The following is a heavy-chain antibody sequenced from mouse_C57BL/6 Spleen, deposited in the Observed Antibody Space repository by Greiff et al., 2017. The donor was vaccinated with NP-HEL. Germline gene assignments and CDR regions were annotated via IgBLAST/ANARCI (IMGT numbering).Heavy chain of an antibody. Sequence: QVQLKESGAELVRPGASVTLSCKASGYTFTDYEMHWVKQTPVHGLEWIGAIDPETGGTAYNQKFKGKAILTADKSSSTAYMELRSLTSEDSAVYYCTRDYGSSYVGWYFDVWGTGTTVTVSS. J-gene: IGHJ1*03. CDR2: IDPETGGT. CDR3: TRDYGSSYVGWYFDV. D-gene: IGHD1-1*01. CDR1: GYTFTDYE. V-gene: IGHV1-15*01.